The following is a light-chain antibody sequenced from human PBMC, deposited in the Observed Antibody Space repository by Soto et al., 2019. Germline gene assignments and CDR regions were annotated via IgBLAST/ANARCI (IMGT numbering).Light chain of an antibody. Sequence: EVVLTQSPATLSLSPGERANLSCRASESVSNYLAWYQQKPGQSPRLLIYDASNRATGIPDRFSGRGSGTDFTLIISSLEPEDFAVYYCQQRSKWPRTFGQGTKVEIK. CDR3: QQRSKWPRT. V-gene: IGKV3-11*01. CDR1: ESVSNY. CDR2: DAS. J-gene: IGKJ1*01.